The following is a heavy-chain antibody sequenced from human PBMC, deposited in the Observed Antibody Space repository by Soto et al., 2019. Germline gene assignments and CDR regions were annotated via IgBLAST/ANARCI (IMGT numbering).Heavy chain of an antibody. CDR3: AKVCGYSYEAFDY. CDR1: GFTFSSYG. Sequence: PGGSLRLSCAAAGFTFSSYGMHWVRPAPGKGLEWVAVISYDGSNKYYADSVKGRFTISRDNSKNTLYLQMNSLRAEDTAVYYCAKVCGYSYEAFDYWGQGTLVTVSS. D-gene: IGHD5-18*01. CDR2: ISYDGSNK. J-gene: IGHJ4*02. V-gene: IGHV3-30*18.